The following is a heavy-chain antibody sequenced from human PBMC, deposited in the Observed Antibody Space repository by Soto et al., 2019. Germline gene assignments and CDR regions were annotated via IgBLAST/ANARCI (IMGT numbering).Heavy chain of an antibody. V-gene: IGHV3-23*01. CDR2: ISGSGGST. CDR1: GFTFSSYA. J-gene: IGHJ4*02. Sequence: GGSLRLSCAASGFTFSSYAMSWVRQAPGKGLEWVSAISGSGGSTYYADSVKGRFTISRDNSKNTLYLQMNSLRAEDTAVYYCAKIQRYFDRLLYYFDYWGPGTLVTVSS. D-gene: IGHD3-9*01. CDR3: AKIQRYFDRLLYYFDY.